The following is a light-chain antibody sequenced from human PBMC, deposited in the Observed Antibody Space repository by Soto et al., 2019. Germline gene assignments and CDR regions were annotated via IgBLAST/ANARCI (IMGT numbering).Light chain of an antibody. CDR1: HSLLYSSNNKNY. J-gene: IGKJ3*01. CDR3: KQYYRXPFT. V-gene: IGKV4-1*01. CDR2: CAS. Sequence: DIVMTQSPDSLAVSLGERGTISCNSNHSLLYSSNNKNYLAWYQKKPVQPPRLFIFCASTRESGVPDRLIGSGSGTDFTLTISSLQTEDVAVYYSKQYYRXPFTSVPGPKVX.